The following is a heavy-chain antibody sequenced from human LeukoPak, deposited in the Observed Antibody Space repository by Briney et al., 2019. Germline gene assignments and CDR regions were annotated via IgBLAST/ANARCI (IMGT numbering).Heavy chain of an antibody. D-gene: IGHD3-22*01. CDR1: GYTFTSYD. Sequence: GASVTVSCKASGYTFTSYDVNWVRQATGQGLEWMGWMNPNSGNTGLAQKFQGRVTLTRDTSLSTAYMELSNLRSDDTAVYYCARDRTHYYDSSGYYYESGYWGQGTLVTVSS. CDR2: MNPNSGNT. J-gene: IGHJ4*02. V-gene: IGHV1-8*01. CDR3: ARDRTHYYDSSGYYYESGY.